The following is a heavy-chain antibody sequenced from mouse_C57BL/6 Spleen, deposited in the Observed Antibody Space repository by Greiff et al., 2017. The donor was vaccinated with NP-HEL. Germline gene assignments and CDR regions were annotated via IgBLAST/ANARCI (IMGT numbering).Heavy chain of an antibody. CDR2: IFPGSGST. V-gene: IGHV1-75*01. CDR3: ARRGAIGWLPDYFDY. D-gene: IGHD2-3*01. Sequence: QVQLQQSGPELVKPGASVKISCKASGYTFTDYYINWVKQRPGQGLEWIGWIFPGSGSTYYNEKFKGKATLTVDKSSSTAYMLLSSLTSEDSAVYFCARRGAIGWLPDYFDYWGQGTTLTVSS. CDR1: GYTFTDYY. J-gene: IGHJ2*01.